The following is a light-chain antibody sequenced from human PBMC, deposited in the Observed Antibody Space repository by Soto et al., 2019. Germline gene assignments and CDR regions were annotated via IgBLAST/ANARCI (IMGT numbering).Light chain of an antibody. V-gene: IGKV3-20*01. CDR1: QSVSSSY. Sequence: EIVLTQSPGTLSLSPGERATLSCRASQSVSSSYLAWYQQKPGQAPRLLIYGSSSGATGIPDRVSGSGSGTDFTLTISRLEPEDFAVYYCQQYGSSLGITFGQGTRLEIK. CDR2: GSS. J-gene: IGKJ5*01. CDR3: QQYGSSLGIT.